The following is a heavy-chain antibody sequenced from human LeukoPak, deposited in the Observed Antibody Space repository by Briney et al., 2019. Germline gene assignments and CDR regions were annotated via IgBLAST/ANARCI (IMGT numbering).Heavy chain of an antibody. Sequence: SETLSLTCTVSGGSISSSSYYWGWIRQPPGKGLEWIGSIYYSGSTYYNPSLKSRVTISVDTSKNQFSLKLSSVTAADTAVYYCARTSGSLVPFDYWGKGTLVTVSS. CDR1: GGSISSSSYY. CDR2: IYYSGST. V-gene: IGHV4-39*01. CDR3: ARTSGSLVPFDY. D-gene: IGHD1-26*01. J-gene: IGHJ4*02.